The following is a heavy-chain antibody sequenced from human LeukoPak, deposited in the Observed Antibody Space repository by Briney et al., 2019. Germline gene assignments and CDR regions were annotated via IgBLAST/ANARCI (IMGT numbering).Heavy chain of an antibody. CDR1: GFTFSSYE. Sequence: GGSLRLSCAASGFTFSSYEMNWVRQAPGKGLEWVSYISSSGSTIYYADSVKGRFTISRHNAKNSLYLQMNSLRAEDTAVYYCAREVQLERLGFGKEGSAFDYWGQGTLVTVSS. D-gene: IGHD1-1*01. J-gene: IGHJ4*02. CDR3: AREVQLERLGFGKEGSAFDY. V-gene: IGHV3-48*03. CDR2: ISSSGSTI.